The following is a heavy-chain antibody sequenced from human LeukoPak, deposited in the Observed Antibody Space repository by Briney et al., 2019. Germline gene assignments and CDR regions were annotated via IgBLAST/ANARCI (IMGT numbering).Heavy chain of an antibody. CDR1: GYTFTGYY. V-gene: IGHV1-69*13. CDR3: ANVLNWGGFDY. CDR2: IIPIFGTA. Sequence: ASVKVSCKASGYTFTGYYIHWVRQAPGQGLEWMGGIIPIFGTANYAQKFQGRVTITADESTSTAYMELSSLRSEDTAVYYCANVLNWGGFDYWGQGTLVTVSS. D-gene: IGHD7-27*01. J-gene: IGHJ4*02.